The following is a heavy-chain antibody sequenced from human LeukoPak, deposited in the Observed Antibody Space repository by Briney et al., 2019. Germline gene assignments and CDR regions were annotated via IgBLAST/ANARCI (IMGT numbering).Heavy chain of an antibody. CDR3: ARQRGNSYGPDYYYYYGMDV. Sequence: SETLSLTCTVSGGSISSSSYYWSWIRQPPGKGLEWIGYIYYSGSTNYNPSLKSRVTISVDTSKNQFSLKLSSVTAADTAVYYCARQRGNSYGPDYYYYYGMDVWGQGTTVTVSS. V-gene: IGHV4-61*05. D-gene: IGHD5-18*01. CDR2: IYYSGST. J-gene: IGHJ6*02. CDR1: GGSISSSSYY.